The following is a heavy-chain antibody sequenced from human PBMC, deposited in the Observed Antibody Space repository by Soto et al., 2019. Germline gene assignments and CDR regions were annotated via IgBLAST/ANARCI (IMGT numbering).Heavy chain of an antibody. CDR1: GFTFSSYT. D-gene: IGHD5-18*01. Sequence: EVQLVESGGGLVRPGGSLRVSCTSSGFTFSSYTMSWVRQAPGKGLEWVSSISSSSNYIKYADSVKGRFTISRDSATNSLFLEMNDLRAGDTVVYFCAKAGRSYSYGPPIHFDRWGQGTHVTVSS. CDR3: AKAGRSYSYGPPIHFDR. J-gene: IGHJ4*02. V-gene: IGHV3-21*06. CDR2: ISSSSNYI.